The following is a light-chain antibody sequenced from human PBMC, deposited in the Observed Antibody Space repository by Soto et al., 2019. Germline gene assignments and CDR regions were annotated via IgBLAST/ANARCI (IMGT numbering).Light chain of an antibody. CDR3: QQYNNWPPLT. J-gene: IGKJ4*01. CDR1: PSVTNF. V-gene: IGKV3D-15*01. CDR2: GAF. Sequence: EIVLTQSPATLSLSAEEGATXSXRSSPSVTNFLAWYQQKPGQAPRLLIYGAFNRATGIPARFSGSGSGTEFTLTISSLQSEDFAVYYCQQYNNWPPLTFGGGTKVDIK.